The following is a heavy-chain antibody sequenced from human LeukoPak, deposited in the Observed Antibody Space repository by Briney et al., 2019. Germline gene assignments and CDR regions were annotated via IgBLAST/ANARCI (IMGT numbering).Heavy chain of an antibody. CDR2: ISYDGSNK. CDR3: ARARDGYSPYFDY. Sequence: GGSLRLSCAASGFTFSSYAMHWVRQAPGKGLEWVAVISYDGSNKYYADSVKGRFTISRDNSKNTLYLQMNSLRAEDTAVYYCARARDGYSPYFDYWGQGTLVTVSS. CDR1: GFTFSSYA. D-gene: IGHD5-24*01. V-gene: IGHV3-30-3*01. J-gene: IGHJ4*02.